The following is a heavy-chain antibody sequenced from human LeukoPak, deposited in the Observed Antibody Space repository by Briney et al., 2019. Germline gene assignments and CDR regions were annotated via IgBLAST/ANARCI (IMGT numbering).Heavy chain of an antibody. Sequence: ASVKVSCKPSGYTFTAHYIHWVRQAPGQGLEWMGWINPNSGGTNYAQKFQGRITLTRDTSVSTAYMELSSLRSDDTAVYHCASKHCSHFNCNFPLLDYWGQGTLVTVSS. CDR3: ASKHCSHFNCNFPLLDY. V-gene: IGHV1-2*02. CDR1: GYTFTAHY. CDR2: INPNSGGT. J-gene: IGHJ4*02. D-gene: IGHD2-15*01.